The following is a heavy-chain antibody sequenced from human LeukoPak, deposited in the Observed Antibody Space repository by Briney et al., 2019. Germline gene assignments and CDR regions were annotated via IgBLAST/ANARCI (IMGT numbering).Heavy chain of an antibody. CDR1: GFTFSTYW. V-gene: IGHV3-7*01. CDR3: ASYRVSHGMDV. CDR2: IKGEGSET. D-gene: IGHD1-26*01. J-gene: IGHJ6*02. Sequence: GGSLRLSCAASGFTFSTYWMAWVRQAPGRGLEWVANIKGEGSETYHGDSVTGRFTISRDNAKNSLYLQMNSLRAEDTAIYYCASYRVSHGMDVWGQGTTVTVSS.